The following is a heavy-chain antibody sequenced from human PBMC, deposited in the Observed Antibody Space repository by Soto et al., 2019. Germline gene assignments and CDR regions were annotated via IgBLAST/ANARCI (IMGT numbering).Heavy chain of an antibody. CDR1: GFTFSSYG. V-gene: IGHV3-23*01. Sequence: PGGSLRLSCAASGFTFSSYGMHWVRQAPGKGLEWVSAISYSGSSTYYADSVKGRFTISRDNSKNTLYLQMNSLRAEDTAVYYCAKGWIAARPYYFDYWGQGTLVTVSS. J-gene: IGHJ4*02. CDR2: ISYSGSST. CDR3: AKGWIAARPYYFDY. D-gene: IGHD6-6*01.